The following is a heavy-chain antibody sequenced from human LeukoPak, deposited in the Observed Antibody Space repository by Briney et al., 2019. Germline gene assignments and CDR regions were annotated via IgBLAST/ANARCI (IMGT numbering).Heavy chain of an antibody. Sequence: GESLKISCKGSGYSFTSYWIGWVRQMPGKGLEWMGIIYPGDSDTRYSPSFQGQVTISADKSISTAYLQWSSLKASDTAMYYCARHSPGAKESKPEYDSSGYPTRIDYWGQGTLVTVSS. CDR3: ARHSPGAKESKPEYDSSGYPTRIDY. J-gene: IGHJ4*02. CDR2: IYPGDSDT. V-gene: IGHV5-51*01. CDR1: GYSFTSYW. D-gene: IGHD3-22*01.